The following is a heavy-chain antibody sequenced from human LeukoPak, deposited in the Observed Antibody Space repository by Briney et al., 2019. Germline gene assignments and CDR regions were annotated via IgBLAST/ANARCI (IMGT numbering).Heavy chain of an antibody. D-gene: IGHD5-12*01. CDR2: INPNSGGT. Sequence: GASVKVSCKASGYTFTGYDMHWVRQAPGQGLEWMGWINPNSGGTNYAQKFQGRVTMTRDTSISTAYMELSRLRSDDTAVYYCARVRVATSHYYYGMDVWGQGTTVTVSS. CDR1: GYTFTGYD. V-gene: IGHV1-2*02. J-gene: IGHJ6*02. CDR3: ARVRVATSHYYYGMDV.